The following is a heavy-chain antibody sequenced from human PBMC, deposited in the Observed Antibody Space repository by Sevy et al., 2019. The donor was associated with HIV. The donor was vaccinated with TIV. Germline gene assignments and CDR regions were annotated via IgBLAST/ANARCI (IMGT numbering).Heavy chain of an antibody. CDR2: MFYRGST. Sequence: SENLSLTCTVSGDSVSSDNYYWSWIRQPPGKGLQWIGYMFYRGSTNYNPSLKSRVTISVDTSKNQFSLKLNSVTAADTAAYYCARLSAVSRSYNFDYWGQGTLVTVSS. J-gene: IGHJ4*02. V-gene: IGHV4-61*01. CDR3: ARLSAVSRSYNFDY. CDR1: GDSVSSDNYY. D-gene: IGHD4-4*01.